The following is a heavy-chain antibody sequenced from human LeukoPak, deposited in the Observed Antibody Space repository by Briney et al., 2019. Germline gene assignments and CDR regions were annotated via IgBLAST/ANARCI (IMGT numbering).Heavy chain of an antibody. D-gene: IGHD4-17*01. CDR1: GFTFSSYD. V-gene: IGHV3-30*02. J-gene: IGHJ6*03. CDR2: IRYDGSNK. CDR3: ARIRETTVTTLGLHYYYMDV. Sequence: PGGSLRLSCAASGFTFSSYDMHWVRQAPGKGLEWVTFIRYDGSNKYYADSVKGRFTISRDNSKNTLYLQMNSLRAEDTAVYYCARIRETTVTTLGLHYYYMDVWGKGTTVTVSS.